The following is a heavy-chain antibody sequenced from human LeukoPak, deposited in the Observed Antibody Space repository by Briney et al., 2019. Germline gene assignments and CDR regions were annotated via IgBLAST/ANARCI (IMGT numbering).Heavy chain of an antibody. CDR1: GSTVSSNY. V-gene: IGHV3-66*01. CDR2: IYSGGRT. Sequence: GGSLRLSCAASGSTVSSNYMHWVRQAPGKGLEWVSVIYSGGRTYYAESVKGRFTISRDSSTNTLFLQMNSLRAEDTAIYYCARDLVVAGLVPWGQGTLVLVSS. J-gene: IGHJ5*02. CDR3: ARDLVVAGLVP. D-gene: IGHD3-22*01.